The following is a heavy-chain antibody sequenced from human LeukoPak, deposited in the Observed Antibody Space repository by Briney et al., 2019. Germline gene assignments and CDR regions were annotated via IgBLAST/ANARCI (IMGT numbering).Heavy chain of an antibody. D-gene: IGHD1-14*01. Sequence: SETLSLTCTVSGGSISSSSYYWGWIRQRPGTGLEWIGSIYYSGSTYYNPSLKSRVTISVDTSKNQFSLKLSSVTAADTAVYYCASGNRADDYWGQGTLVTVSS. CDR1: GGSISSSSYY. J-gene: IGHJ4*02. V-gene: IGHV4-39*07. CDR2: IYYSGST. CDR3: ASGNRADDY.